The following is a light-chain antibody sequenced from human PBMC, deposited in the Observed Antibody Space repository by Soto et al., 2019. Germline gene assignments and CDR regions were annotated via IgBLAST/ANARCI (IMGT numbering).Light chain of an antibody. J-gene: IGLJ3*02. CDR3: CSYAGSYTWV. V-gene: IGLV2-11*01. Sequence: QSALTQPRSVSGSPGQSVTISCTGTSSDVGDYNYVSWYQQHPGKAPKLLIYAVNMRPSGVPDRFSGSKSDNTASLTISGRQAEDAADYSCCSYAGSYTWVFGGGTQLTVL. CDR2: AVN. CDR1: SSDVGDYNY.